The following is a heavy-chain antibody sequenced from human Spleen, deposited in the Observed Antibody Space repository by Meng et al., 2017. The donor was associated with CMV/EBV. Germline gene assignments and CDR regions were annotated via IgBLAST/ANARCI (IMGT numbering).Heavy chain of an antibody. CDR3: ARGLKAIGILGNWFDP. D-gene: IGHD2-21*01. V-gene: IGHV1-18*01. J-gene: IGHJ5*02. CDR1: GYTFSRYG. CDR2: ISTDNGNT. Sequence: ASVKVSCKGSGYTFSRYGISWVRQAPGQGLEWMGWISTDNGNTNYAQKIQGRVTMTTDTSTSTGYMELRSLRSDDTAVYYCARGLKAIGILGNWFDPWGQGTLVTVSS.